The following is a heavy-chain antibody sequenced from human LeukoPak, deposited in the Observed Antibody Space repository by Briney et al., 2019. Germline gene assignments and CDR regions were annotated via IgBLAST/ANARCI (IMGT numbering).Heavy chain of an antibody. CDR3: ARDRRYYGSGITGDY. CDR2: IYYSGST. Sequence: SETLSLTCTVSGGSISSSSYYWGWIRQPPGKGLEWIGSIYYSGSTYYNPSLKSRVTISVDTSKNQFSLKLSSVTAADTAVYYCARDRRYYGSGITGDYWGQGTLVTVSS. CDR1: GGSISSSSYY. V-gene: IGHV4-39*07. D-gene: IGHD3-10*01. J-gene: IGHJ4*02.